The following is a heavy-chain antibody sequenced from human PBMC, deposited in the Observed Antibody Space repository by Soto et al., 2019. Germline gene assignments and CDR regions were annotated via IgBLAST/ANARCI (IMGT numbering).Heavy chain of an antibody. CDR2: IYYSGST. Sequence: PAETLTPTCTVFGCAIRRYYGGWHRHPPGQGLEWIGYIYYSGSTNYNPSLKSRVTISVDTSKNQFSLKLSSVTAADTAVYYCAREPLGYCSGASCQGYFQHWGKGTLVTVS. V-gene: IGHV4-59*01. D-gene: IGHD2-15*01. J-gene: IGHJ1*01. CDR3: AREPLGYCSGASCQGYFQH. CDR1: GCAIRRYY.